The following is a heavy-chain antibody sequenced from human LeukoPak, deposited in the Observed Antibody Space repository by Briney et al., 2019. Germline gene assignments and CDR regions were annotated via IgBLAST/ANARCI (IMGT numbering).Heavy chain of an antibody. CDR1: GGSISSYY. V-gene: IGHV4-59*01. CDR2: IYYSGST. D-gene: IGHD2-15*01. CDR3: ARSGDIVVVAAADHAFDI. J-gene: IGHJ3*02. Sequence: SETLSLTCTVSGGSISSYYWSWIRQPPGKGLEWIGYIYYSGSTNYNPSLKSRVTISVDTSKNQFSLKLSSVTAADTAVYYCARSGDIVVVAAADHAFDIWGQGTMVTVSS.